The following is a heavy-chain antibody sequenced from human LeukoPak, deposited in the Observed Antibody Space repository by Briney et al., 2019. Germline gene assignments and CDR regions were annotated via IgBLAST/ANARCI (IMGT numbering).Heavy chain of an antibody. Sequence: PGGSLRLSCVASGFTFSNFAMHWVRQAPGKGLEWVTLISFDGSNKYYADSVKGRFTVSRDNSKNTLYLQMNSLRAEDTAVYYCVRDETPTNGYDSYDFWGQGTLVTVST. V-gene: IGHV3-30-3*01. D-gene: IGHD5-12*01. CDR1: GFTFSNFA. J-gene: IGHJ4*02. CDR2: ISFDGSNK. CDR3: VRDETPTNGYDSYDF.